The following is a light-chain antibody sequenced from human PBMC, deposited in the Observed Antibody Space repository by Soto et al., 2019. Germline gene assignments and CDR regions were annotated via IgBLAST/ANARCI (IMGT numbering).Light chain of an antibody. CDR1: QSVSSY. J-gene: IGKJ1*01. V-gene: IGKV3-11*01. Sequence: EIVLTQSPATLSLSPGERATLSCRASQSVSSYLTWYQQKPGQAPRLLIYDASKKATDIPARFSGSGSGTDFTLTISSLEPEDCAVYYCQQRSNWPWTFGQGTNVEIK. CDR2: DAS. CDR3: QQRSNWPWT.